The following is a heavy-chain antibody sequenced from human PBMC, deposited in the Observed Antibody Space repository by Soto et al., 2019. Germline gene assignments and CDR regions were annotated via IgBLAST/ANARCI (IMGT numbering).Heavy chain of an antibody. CDR2: IIPIFGTA. CDR1: GGTFSSYA. D-gene: IGHD2-21*02. CDR3: ASSISCGGDCYSDFDY. J-gene: IGHJ4*02. V-gene: IGHV1-69*13. Sequence: SVKVSCKASGGTFSSYAISWVRQAPGQGLEWMGGIIPIFGTANYAQMFQGRVTITADESTSTAYMELSSLRSEDTAVYYCASSISCGGDCYSDFDYWGQGTLVTVSS.